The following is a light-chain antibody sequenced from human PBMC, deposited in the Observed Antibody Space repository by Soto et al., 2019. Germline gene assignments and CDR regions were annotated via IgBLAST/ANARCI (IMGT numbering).Light chain of an antibody. V-gene: IGLV1-40*01. Sequence: QSVLTQPPSVSGAPGQRVTIPCTGSSSNIGAGYDVHWYQQLPGTVPKLLIYGNSNRPSGVPDRFSGSKSGTSASLAITGLQSEYEADYYCQSYDSSLSDVFGTGTKLTVL. CDR3: QSYDSSLSDV. CDR2: GNS. J-gene: IGLJ1*01. CDR1: SSNIGAGYD.